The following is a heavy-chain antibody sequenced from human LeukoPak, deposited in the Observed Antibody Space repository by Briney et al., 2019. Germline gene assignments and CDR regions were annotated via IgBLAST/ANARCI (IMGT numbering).Heavy chain of an antibody. CDR3: ARRAGAYSHPYDY. V-gene: IGHV3-30*03. Sequence: PGGSLRLSCAASGFTFSSYSMNWVRQAPGKGLEWVAVISYDGSNKYYADSVKGRFTISRDNSKNTLYLQMNSLRAEDTAVYYCARRAGAYSHPYDYWGQGTLVTVSS. J-gene: IGHJ4*02. CDR2: ISYDGSNK. D-gene: IGHD4/OR15-4a*01. CDR1: GFTFSSYS.